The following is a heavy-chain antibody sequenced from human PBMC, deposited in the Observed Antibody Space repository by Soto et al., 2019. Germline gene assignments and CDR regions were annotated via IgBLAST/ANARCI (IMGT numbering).Heavy chain of an antibody. V-gene: IGHV3-7*01. J-gene: IGHJ2*01. CDR1: GFTFCNYW. D-gene: IGHD1-26*01. CDR2: IKQDGSEK. Sequence: GLSLRLSCAASGFTFCNYWRSWDRQSPGKGLEWVANIKQDGSEKNYKDSVKGRLTISRDNAKNSLSLQMNSLRAEDTAVYYCARRATTSAGYFDLWGRGTLVTVSS. CDR3: ARRATTSAGYFDL.